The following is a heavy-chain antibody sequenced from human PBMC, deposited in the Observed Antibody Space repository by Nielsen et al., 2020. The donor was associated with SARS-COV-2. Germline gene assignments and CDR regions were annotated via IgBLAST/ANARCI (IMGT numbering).Heavy chain of an antibody. D-gene: IGHD3-3*01. CDR3: ARAPKGARFLGPVWGSRVVYSAFYI. CDR2: IYYSGST. V-gene: IGHV4-39*01. CDR1: GGSISSYY. Sequence: SETLSLTCTVSGGSISSYYWGWIRQPPGKGLEWNGSIYYSGSTYYNPSLKSRVTISVDTSKNQFSLKLSSVTAADTAVYYCARAPKGARFLGPVWGSRVVYSAFYIWGQGTMVTVSS. J-gene: IGHJ3*02.